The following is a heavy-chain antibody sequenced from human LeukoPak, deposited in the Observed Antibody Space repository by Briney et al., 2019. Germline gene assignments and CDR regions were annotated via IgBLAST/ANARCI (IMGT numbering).Heavy chain of an antibody. CDR2: INPSGGRT. Sequence: GGSLRLSCAASGFSLNNYAVSWVRQAPGKGLEWVSTINPSGGRTHYADSVRGRFTISRDNSKNTLYLQMNSLRAEDTAVYYCAKGTKPVMTIPDYWGQGTLVTVSS. V-gene: IGHV3-23*01. CDR1: GFSLNNYA. D-gene: IGHD4/OR15-4a*01. J-gene: IGHJ4*02. CDR3: AKGTKPVMTIPDY.